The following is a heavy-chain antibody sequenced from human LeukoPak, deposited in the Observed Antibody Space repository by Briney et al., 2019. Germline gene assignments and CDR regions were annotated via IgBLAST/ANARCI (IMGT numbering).Heavy chain of an antibody. V-gene: IGHV5-51*01. CDR1: GYSFPHYW. CDR2: IYPGDSDT. CDR3: ARRSGYSSGWPFDY. D-gene: IGHD6-19*01. Sequence: GESLKISCKASGYSFPHYWIGWVRQMPGEGLEWLGFIYPGDSDTRYSLSFQGQVTISADKSISTAYLLWSSLKASDTAMYYCARRSGYSSGWPFDYWGQGTLVTVSS. J-gene: IGHJ4*02.